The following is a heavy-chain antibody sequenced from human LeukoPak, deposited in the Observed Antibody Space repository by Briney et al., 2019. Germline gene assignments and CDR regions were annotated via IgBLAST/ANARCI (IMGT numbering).Heavy chain of an antibody. CDR2: IWYDGSNK. V-gene: IGHV3-33*01. D-gene: IGHD6-19*01. CDR1: GFTFSSYG. CDR3: AREVRIAVTYYYYYGMDV. Sequence: GGSLRLSCAASGFTFSSYGMHWVRQAPGKGLEWVAVIWYDGSNKYYADSVKGRFTISRDNSKNTLYLQMNSLRAEDTAVYYCAREVRIAVTYYYYYGMDVWGQGTTVTVSS. J-gene: IGHJ6*02.